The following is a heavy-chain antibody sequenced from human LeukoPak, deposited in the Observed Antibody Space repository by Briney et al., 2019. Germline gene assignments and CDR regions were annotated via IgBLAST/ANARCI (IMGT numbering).Heavy chain of an antibody. V-gene: IGHV3-48*04. D-gene: IGHD6-19*01. CDR2: ISSSGSTI. CDR3: ARGHNGIAVAGNFDY. CDR1: GFTFSSYA. J-gene: IGHJ4*02. Sequence: GGSLRLSCAASGFTFSSYAMSWVRQAPGKGLEWVSYISSSGSTIYYADSVKGRFTISRDNAKNSLYLQMNSLRAEDTAVYYCARGHNGIAVAGNFDYWGQGTLVTVSS.